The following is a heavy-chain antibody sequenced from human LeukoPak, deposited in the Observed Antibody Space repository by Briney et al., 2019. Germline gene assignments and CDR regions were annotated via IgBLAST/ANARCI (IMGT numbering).Heavy chain of an antibody. CDR3: AQGAIPCGPGFGELLWVRWYFDL. V-gene: IGHV3-9*01. CDR2: IRWNGGSI. Sequence: GGSLRLSCAASGFTFDDYAMHWVRQAPGKGLEWVSGIRWNGGSIGYADSVKGRFTISRDNAKNSLYLQMNSLRAEDTALYYCAQGAIPCGPGFGELLWVRWYFDLWGRDTLVTVSS. CDR1: GFTFDDYA. J-gene: IGHJ2*01. D-gene: IGHD3-10*01.